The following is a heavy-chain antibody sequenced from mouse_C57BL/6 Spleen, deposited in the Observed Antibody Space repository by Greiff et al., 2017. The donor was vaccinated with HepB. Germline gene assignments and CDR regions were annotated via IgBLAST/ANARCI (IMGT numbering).Heavy chain of an antibody. J-gene: IGHJ4*01. CDR3: ASAGYVGMDY. CDR1: GYAFSSSW. D-gene: IGHD3-2*02. Sequence: VHLVESGPELVKPGASVKISCKASGYAFSSSWMNWVKQRPGKGLEWIGRIYPGDGDTNYNGKFKGKATLTADKSSSTAYMQLSSLTSEDSAVYFCASAGYVGMDYWGQGTSVTVSS. CDR2: IYPGDGDT. V-gene: IGHV1-82*01.